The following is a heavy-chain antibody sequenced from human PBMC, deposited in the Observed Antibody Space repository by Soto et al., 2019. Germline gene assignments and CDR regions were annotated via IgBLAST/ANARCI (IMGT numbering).Heavy chain of an antibody. D-gene: IGHD3-16*01. CDR3: AFGNLSYYFDF. J-gene: IGHJ4*02. CDR1: GFTFSGFG. V-gene: IGHV3-33*01. CDR2: IWYDGSDR. Sequence: GGSLRLSCAASGFTFSGFGMHWVRQAPGKGLEWVAIIWYDGSDRYYADSVKGRFTISRDNSKNTLYLQMNSLRAEDTAVYHCAFGNLSYYFDFWGQGTPVTVSS.